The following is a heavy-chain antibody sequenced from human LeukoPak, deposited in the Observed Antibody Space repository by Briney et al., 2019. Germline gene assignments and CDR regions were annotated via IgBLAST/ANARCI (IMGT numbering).Heavy chain of an antibody. Sequence: GGSLRLSCAASGFTFSSYEMNWVRQAPGKGLEWVSYISSSGSTIYYADSVKGRFTISRDNAKNSLYLQMNSLRAEDTAVYYCARELRVTVVTLSGFDPWGQGTLVTVSS. CDR3: ARELRVTVVTLSGFDP. J-gene: IGHJ5*02. D-gene: IGHD4-23*01. V-gene: IGHV3-48*03. CDR2: ISSSGSTI. CDR1: GFTFSSYE.